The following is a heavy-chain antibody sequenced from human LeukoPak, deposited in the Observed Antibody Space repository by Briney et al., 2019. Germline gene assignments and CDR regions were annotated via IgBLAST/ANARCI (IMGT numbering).Heavy chain of an antibody. CDR2: IDHSGST. CDR3: ARVPHCTSTSCYVGGYHMDV. CDR1: GYSISSGYY. D-gene: IGHD2-2*01. Sequence: SETLSLTCTVFGYSISSGYYWGWIRQPPGKGLEWIGSIDHSGSTNDNPSLKSRVTVSVDTSKNQFSLKLSSVTAADTAVYYCARVPHCTSTSCYVGGYHMDVWGKGTTVTVSS. V-gene: IGHV4-38-2*02. J-gene: IGHJ6*03.